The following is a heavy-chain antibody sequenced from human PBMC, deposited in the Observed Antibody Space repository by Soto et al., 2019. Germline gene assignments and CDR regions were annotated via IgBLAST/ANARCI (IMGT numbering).Heavy chain of an antibody. CDR3: ARGDYEDY. Sequence: QVQLVESGGGVVQPGRSLRLSCAASGFTFSSYAMHWVRQAPGKGLEWVAVISYDGSNKYYADSVKGRFTISRDNSKNTLYLQMNSLRAEDTAVYYGARGDYEDYCGQGTLVTVSS. D-gene: IGHD4-17*01. CDR2: ISYDGSNK. CDR1: GFTFSSYA. V-gene: IGHV3-30-3*01. J-gene: IGHJ4*02.